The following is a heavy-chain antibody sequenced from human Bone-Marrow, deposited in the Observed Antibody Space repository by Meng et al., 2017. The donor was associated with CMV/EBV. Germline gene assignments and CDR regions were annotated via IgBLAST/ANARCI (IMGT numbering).Heavy chain of an antibody. Sequence: GESLKISCAASGFTFSSYAMYWVRQAPGKGPEWVAVISYDGSKKDYADSVKGRFTISRDNSQNTLFLQMESLRPEDTAVYYCARCLSDYHIFTGRVNYYGMDVCGQGTTVTVSS. V-gene: IGHV3-30-3*01. CDR1: GFTFSSYA. J-gene: IGHJ6*02. CDR2: ISYDGSKK. D-gene: IGHD3-9*01. CDR3: ARCLSDYHIFTGRVNYYGMDV.